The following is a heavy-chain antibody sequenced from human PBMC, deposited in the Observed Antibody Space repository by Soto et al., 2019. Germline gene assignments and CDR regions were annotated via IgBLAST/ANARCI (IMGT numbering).Heavy chain of an antibody. V-gene: IGHV3-30*03. CDR2: ISYDGSNK. CDR1: GFTFSSYG. CDR3: AIRNLWFGELAN. Sequence: GGSLRLCCAASGFTFSSYGMHWVRQAPGKGLEWVAVISYDGSNKYYADSVKGRFTISRDNSKNTLYLQMNSLRAEDTAVYYCAIRNLWFGELANWGQGTLVTVSS. D-gene: IGHD3-10*01. J-gene: IGHJ4*02.